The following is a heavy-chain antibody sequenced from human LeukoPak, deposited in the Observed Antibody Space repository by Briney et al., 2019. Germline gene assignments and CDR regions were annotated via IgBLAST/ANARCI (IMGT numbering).Heavy chain of an antibody. V-gene: IGHV1-2*02. D-gene: IGHD6-19*01. CDR3: AKEGSSGWVPNY. Sequence: ASVKVSCKASGYTFTDYYIHWVRQAPGQGLEWMGWINPNNGDTNFAQKFQGRVTVTRDTSISTVYMDLTSLRSDDTAVYCCAKEGSSGWVPNYWGQGTLVTVSS. CDR1: GYTFTDYY. J-gene: IGHJ4*02. CDR2: INPNNGDT.